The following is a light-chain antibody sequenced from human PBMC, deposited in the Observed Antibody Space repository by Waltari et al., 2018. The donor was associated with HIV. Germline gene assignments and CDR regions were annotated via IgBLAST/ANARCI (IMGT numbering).Light chain of an antibody. Sequence: DVVLTQSPLSLTVTLGQPASMSCRSSQGLLFGDGNTYLNWFHQRPGQPPRRLIDKVSSGASGVPARISGSGSDTDFTQNISRVEAEDVGIVCCMQGAHWPPWTFGQGTKVEV. CDR2: KVS. CDR3: MQGAHWPPWT. J-gene: IGKJ1*01. CDR1: QGLLFGDGNTY. V-gene: IGKV2-30*01.